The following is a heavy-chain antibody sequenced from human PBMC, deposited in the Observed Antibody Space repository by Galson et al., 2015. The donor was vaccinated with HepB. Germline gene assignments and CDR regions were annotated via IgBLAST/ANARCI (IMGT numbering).Heavy chain of an antibody. V-gene: IGHV3-33*06. CDR3: AKPQYTNYVHHYGMDV. D-gene: IGHD4-11*01. CDR2: IWYDGSNK. J-gene: IGHJ6*02. Sequence: SLRLSCAASGFTFSSYGMHWVRQAPGKGLEWVAVIWYDGSNKYYADSVKGRFTISRDNSKNTLYLQMNSLRAEDTAVYYCAKPQYTNYVHHYGMDVWGQGTTVTVSS. CDR1: GFTFSSYG.